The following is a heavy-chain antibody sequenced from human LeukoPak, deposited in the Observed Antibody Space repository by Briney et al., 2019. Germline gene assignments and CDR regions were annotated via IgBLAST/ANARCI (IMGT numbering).Heavy chain of an antibody. V-gene: IGHV1-2*04. J-gene: IGHJ5*02. CDR2: INPNSGGT. D-gene: IGHD6-13*01. CDR3: AREAAAGTGGAVDP. Sequence: ASVKVSCKASGYTFTGYYMHWVRQAPGQGLEWMGWINPNSGGTNYAQKFQGWVTMTRDTSISTAYMELSRLRSDDTAVYYCAREAAAGTGGAVDPWGQGTLVTVSS. CDR1: GYTFTGYY.